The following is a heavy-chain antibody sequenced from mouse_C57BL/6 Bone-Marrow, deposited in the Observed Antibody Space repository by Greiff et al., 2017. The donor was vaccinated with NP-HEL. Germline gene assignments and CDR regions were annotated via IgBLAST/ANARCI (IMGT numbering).Heavy chain of an antibody. V-gene: IGHV5-4*01. CDR3: ARDHWDAFAY. CDR1: GFTLSSYA. D-gene: IGHD4-1*01. CDR2: ISDGGSYT. Sequence: EVQLVESGGGLVKPGGSLKLSCAASGFTLSSYAMSWVRQTPEKRLEWVATISDGGSYTYYPDNVKGRFTISRDNAKNNLYLQMSHLKSEDTAMYYCARDHWDAFAYWGQGTLVTVSA. J-gene: IGHJ3*01.